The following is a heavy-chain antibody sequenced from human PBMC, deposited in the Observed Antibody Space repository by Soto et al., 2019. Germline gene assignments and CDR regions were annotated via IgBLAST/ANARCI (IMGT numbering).Heavy chain of an antibody. CDR2: FDPEDGET. CDR3: ATGLERYYDFSRRANPNWFDP. Sequence: VSVKGSCKVSGYSLTELSMHWGLQAPGKGLEWMGGFDPEDGETIYAQKFQGRVTMTEDTSTDTAYMELSSLRSEDTAVYYCATGLERYYDFSRRANPNWFDPWGQGTLVTVS. D-gene: IGHD3-3*01. J-gene: IGHJ5*02. V-gene: IGHV1-24*01. CDR1: GYSLTELS.